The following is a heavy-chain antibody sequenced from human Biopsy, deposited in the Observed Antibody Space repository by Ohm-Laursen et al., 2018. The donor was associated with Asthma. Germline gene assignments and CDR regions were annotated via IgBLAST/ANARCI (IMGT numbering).Heavy chain of an antibody. V-gene: IGHV1-69*10. CDR1: GGTFSSYA. CDR3: ARGGSYSSRRYYFDY. J-gene: IGHJ4*02. Sequence: SVKVSCKPSGGTFSSYAISWVRQAPGQGLEWMGGIIPIFGIANYAQKFQGRVTITADKSTSTAYMELSSLRSEDTAVYYCARGGSYSSRRYYFDYWGQGTLVTVSS. D-gene: IGHD1-26*01. CDR2: IIPIFGIA.